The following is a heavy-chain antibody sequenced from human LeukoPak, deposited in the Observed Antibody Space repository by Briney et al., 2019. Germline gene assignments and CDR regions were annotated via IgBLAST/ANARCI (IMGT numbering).Heavy chain of an antibody. J-gene: IGHJ4*02. Sequence: GESLRLSCAASGFTFSTYPMTWVRQGPGKGLEWVSSIYPNGGSTFYADSVEGRFTISRDNSKNTLYLQMSSLRTEDTAIYYCTKDVVPDSGWDLDYWGQGTLVTVSS. D-gene: IGHD6-19*01. CDR2: IYPNGGST. V-gene: IGHV3-23*01. CDR1: GFTFSTYP. CDR3: TKDVVPDSGWDLDY.